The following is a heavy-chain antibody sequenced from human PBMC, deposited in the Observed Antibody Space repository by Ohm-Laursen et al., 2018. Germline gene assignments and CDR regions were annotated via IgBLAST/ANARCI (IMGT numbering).Heavy chain of an antibody. J-gene: IGHJ3*02. CDR1: GYTFTGYY. V-gene: IGHV1-2*02. D-gene: IGHD2-2*01. CDR3: ARVQYQAFDI. CDR2: INPNTGDT. Sequence: SVKVSCKASGYTFTGYYMHWVRQAPGQGLEWLGWINPNTGDTNYAQKFQGRVTMTRDTSISTAYMELSSLRSDDSAVYYCARVQYQAFDIWGQGTMVTVSS.